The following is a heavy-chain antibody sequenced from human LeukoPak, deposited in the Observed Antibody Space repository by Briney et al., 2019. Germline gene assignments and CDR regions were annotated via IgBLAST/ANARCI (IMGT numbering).Heavy chain of an antibody. CDR3: AKSPDSSGYSEYFQH. Sequence: GGSLRLSCAASGFTFSSYAMSWVRQAPGKGLEWVSAISGSGGSTYYADSVKGRFTISRDNSKNTLYLQMNSLRAEDTAVYYCAKSPDSSGYSEYFQHWDQGTLVTVSS. V-gene: IGHV3-23*01. CDR1: GFTFSSYA. CDR2: ISGSGGST. D-gene: IGHD3-22*01. J-gene: IGHJ1*01.